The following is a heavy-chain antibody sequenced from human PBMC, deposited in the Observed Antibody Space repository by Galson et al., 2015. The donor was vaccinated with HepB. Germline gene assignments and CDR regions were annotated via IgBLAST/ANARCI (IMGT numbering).Heavy chain of an antibody. CDR2: ISTSGSTI. Sequence: LRLSCAASGFTFSDNYMSWIRQAPGKGLEWVSYISTSGSTIYYADSVKGRFTISRDNAKNSLYLQMNSLRAEDTAVYYCASGYNYGSYYYYGMDVWGQGTTVTVSS. CDR1: GFTFSDNY. CDR3: ASGYNYGSYYYYGMDV. J-gene: IGHJ6*02. V-gene: IGHV3-11*01. D-gene: IGHD5-18*01.